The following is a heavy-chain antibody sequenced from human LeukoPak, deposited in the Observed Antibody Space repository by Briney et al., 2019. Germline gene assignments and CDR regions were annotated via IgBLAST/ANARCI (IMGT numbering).Heavy chain of an antibody. Sequence: GGSLRLSCAASGFTFSSYWMHWVRQAPGKGLVWVSRINSDGSSASYADSVKGRFTISRDNAKNTLYLQMNSMRAEDTAVYYCARDGGGYSYGSMDVWGKGTTVTVSS. CDR2: INSDGSSA. CDR1: GFTFSSYW. V-gene: IGHV3-74*01. J-gene: IGHJ6*04. D-gene: IGHD5-18*01. CDR3: ARDGGGYSYGSMDV.